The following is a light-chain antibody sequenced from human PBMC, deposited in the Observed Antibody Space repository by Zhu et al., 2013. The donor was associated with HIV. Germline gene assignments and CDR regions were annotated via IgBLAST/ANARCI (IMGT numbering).Light chain of an antibody. J-gene: IGKJ1*01. V-gene: IGKV4-1*01. CDR3: QQYGSSPWT. CDR1: QSVLYSSNNKNY. CDR2: WAS. Sequence: DIVMTQSPDSLAVSLGERATINCKSSQSVLYSSNNKNYLAWYQQNPGQPPKLLIYWASTRESGVPDRFSGSGSGTDFTLTISRLEPEDFAVYYCQQYGSSPWTFGQGTKVEIK.